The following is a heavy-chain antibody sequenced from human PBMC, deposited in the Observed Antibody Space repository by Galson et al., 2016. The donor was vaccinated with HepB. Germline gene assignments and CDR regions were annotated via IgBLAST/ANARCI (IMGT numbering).Heavy chain of an antibody. CDR3: ARGGSYLGPFDY. V-gene: IGHV1-69*01. Sequence: CKASGGTFSTENISWVRQAPGQGLEWMGVIIPFSGTAHYAQKFQGQVTITADESTSTAYMELSSLRVEDTAVYYCARGGSYLGPFDYWGQGTLVTVSS. J-gene: IGHJ4*02. CDR2: IIPFSGTA. D-gene: IGHD1-26*01. CDR1: GGTFSTEN.